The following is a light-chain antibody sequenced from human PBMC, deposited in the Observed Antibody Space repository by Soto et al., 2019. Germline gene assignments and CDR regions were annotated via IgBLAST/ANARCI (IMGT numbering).Light chain of an antibody. CDR1: QSVSSY. V-gene: IGKV3-15*01. Sequence: EIEMTQSPATLTLSPGERATLSCRASQSVSSYLLWYQQKPGRAPRLLIYGASTRATGIPARFSGSGSGTEFTLAIGSLQSEDFAVYYCQQYNNWWTFGQGTKVDIK. CDR3: QQYNNWWT. J-gene: IGKJ1*01. CDR2: GAS.